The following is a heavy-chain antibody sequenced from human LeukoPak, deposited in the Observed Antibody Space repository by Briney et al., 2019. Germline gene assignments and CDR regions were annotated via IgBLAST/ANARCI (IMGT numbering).Heavy chain of an antibody. CDR2: IYWDDDK. CDR3: AQVGDYYDSSGYYYGSYFDY. J-gene: IGHJ4*02. Sequence: SGPTLVKPPQTLTLTCTFSGFSLSTRGVGVGWIRQPPGKALEWLSLIYWDDDKRYSPAMKSRLTITKDTSKNQVVLTMTNMDPVDTATYYCAQVGDYYDSSGYYYGSYFDYWGQGTLVTVSS. D-gene: IGHD3-22*01. V-gene: IGHV2-5*02. CDR1: GFSLSTRGVG.